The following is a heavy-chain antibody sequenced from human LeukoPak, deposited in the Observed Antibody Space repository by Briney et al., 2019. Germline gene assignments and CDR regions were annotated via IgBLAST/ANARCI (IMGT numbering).Heavy chain of an antibody. CDR2: INTNTGNP. V-gene: IGHV7-4-1*02. CDR1: GYTFTSYA. D-gene: IGHD2-15*01. CDR3: ARDLEDIVVVVAATESGFDY. J-gene: IGHJ4*02. Sequence: VASVNVSCKASGYTFTSYAMNWVRLAPGQGLEWMGWINTNTGNPTYAQGFTGRFVFSLDTSVSTAYLQISSLKAEDTAVYYCARDLEDIVVVVAATESGFDYWGQGTLVTVSS.